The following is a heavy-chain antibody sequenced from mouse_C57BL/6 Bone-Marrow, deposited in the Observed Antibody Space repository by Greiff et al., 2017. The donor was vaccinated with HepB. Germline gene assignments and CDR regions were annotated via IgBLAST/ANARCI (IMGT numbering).Heavy chain of an antibody. CDR1: GYTFTSYG. V-gene: IGHV1-81*01. CDR2: IYPRSGNT. Sequence: QVQLQQSGAELARPGASVKLSCKASGYTFTSYGISWVKQRTGQGLEWIGEIYPRSGNTHYNEKFKGKATLTADKSSSTAYMELRSLTSEDSAVYFCAKLLYWYFDVWGTGTTVTVSS. J-gene: IGHJ1*03. CDR3: AKLLYWYFDV. D-gene: IGHD1-1*01.